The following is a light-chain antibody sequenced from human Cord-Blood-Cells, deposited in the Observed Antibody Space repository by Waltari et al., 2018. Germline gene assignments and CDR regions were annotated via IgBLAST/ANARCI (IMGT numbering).Light chain of an antibody. Sequence: SSELTQDPAVSVALGQTVRITCQGDSLRSYYASWYQQKPGQAPGLVIYGKNNRPSGIPDRFSGSSSGNTASLTITGAQAEDEADYYCNSRDSSGNLVFGGGTKLTVL. V-gene: IGLV3-19*01. CDR3: NSRDSSGNLV. J-gene: IGLJ2*01. CDR1: SLRSYY. CDR2: GKN.